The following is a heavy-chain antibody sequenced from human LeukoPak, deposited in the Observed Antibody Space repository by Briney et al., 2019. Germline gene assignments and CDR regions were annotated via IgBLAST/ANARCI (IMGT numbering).Heavy chain of an antibody. CDR1: GFTFSNAW. CDR3: ARRAILTGHTDVFDI. Sequence: RGSLRLSCAASGFTFSNAWMNWVRQAPGKGLEWVSYSSSNGKSIYHADSVKGRFTISRDNAKNSLYLQMNSLRAEDTAVYYCARRAILTGHTDVFDIWGQGTEVTVSS. CDR2: SSSNGKSI. J-gene: IGHJ3*02. D-gene: IGHD3-9*01. V-gene: IGHV3-48*04.